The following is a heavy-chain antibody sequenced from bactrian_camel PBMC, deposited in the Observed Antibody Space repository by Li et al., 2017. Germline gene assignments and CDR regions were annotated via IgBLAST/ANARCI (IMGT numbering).Heavy chain of an antibody. CDR3: ARDLYNFGREYDY. V-gene: IGHV3S25*01. J-gene: IGHJ4*01. CDR2: TDRTGRGT. CDR1: GDAYYRNC. Sequence: VQPGGSLRLSCTASGDAYYRNCMGWFRQAPGKAREGIAGTDRTGRGTYYAGSVKGRFTISQDSAKNTMYLHLNSLKTEDTAMYYCARDLYNFGREYDYWGQGTQVTVS.